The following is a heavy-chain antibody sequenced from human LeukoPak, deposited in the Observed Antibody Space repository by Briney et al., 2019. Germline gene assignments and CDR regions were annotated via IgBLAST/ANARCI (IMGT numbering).Heavy chain of an antibody. Sequence: ASMKVSCKASGYTFATYYMHWVRQAPGQGLEWMGVINPSSGSTNYAQNFQGRVTMTRDTSTSTVCMELSSLRSEDTAMYYCAIMSRVDTGKSPLDDWGQGSLVTVSS. CDR1: GYTFATYY. V-gene: IGHV1-46*01. CDR2: INPSSGST. CDR3: AIMSRVDTGKSPLDD. D-gene: IGHD5-18*01. J-gene: IGHJ4*02.